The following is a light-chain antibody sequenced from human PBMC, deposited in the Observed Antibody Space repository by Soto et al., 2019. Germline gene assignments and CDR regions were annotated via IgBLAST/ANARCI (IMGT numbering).Light chain of an antibody. Sequence: EIVFTQPPGTLSLSPGERATLSCRASQSVSSSYLAWYQQTPVQAPRLLIFGASSRATGIPDRFRGSGSGTDFTLTISRLEPEDFAVYYCQQYGSSRTFGQGTKVDIK. CDR1: QSVSSSY. V-gene: IGKV3-20*01. CDR3: QQYGSSRT. CDR2: GAS. J-gene: IGKJ1*01.